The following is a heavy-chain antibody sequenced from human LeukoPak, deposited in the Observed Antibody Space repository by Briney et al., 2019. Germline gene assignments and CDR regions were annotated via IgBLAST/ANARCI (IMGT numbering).Heavy chain of an antibody. J-gene: IGHJ6*02. CDR1: GGSISSYY. V-gene: IGHV4-59*08. Sequence: AKTLSLTCTVSGGSISSYYWSWIRQPPGKGLEWIGDIYYSWSTSYNPSLKSRVTILVDTSKNQFSLKQRSVNAADTDVYYWAGRPMWGPSYYYDMDVWGQGTTVTVSS. CDR2: IYYSWST. D-gene: IGHD3-16*01. CDR3: AGRPMWGPSYYYDMDV.